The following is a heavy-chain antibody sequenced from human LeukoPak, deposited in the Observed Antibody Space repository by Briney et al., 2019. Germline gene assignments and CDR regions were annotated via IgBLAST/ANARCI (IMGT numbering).Heavy chain of an antibody. V-gene: IGHV1-18*01. Sequence: ASVKVSCKASGYTFTSYDINWVRQAPGQGLEWMGWISTYNGNTNYPQRLQGRVTMTTDTSTSTAYMELRSLRSDDTAVYYCATDGGTYYYGSGIDFDYWGQGTLVTVSS. CDR2: ISTYNGNT. CDR3: ATDGGTYYYGSGIDFDY. J-gene: IGHJ4*02. CDR1: GYTFTSYD. D-gene: IGHD3-10*01.